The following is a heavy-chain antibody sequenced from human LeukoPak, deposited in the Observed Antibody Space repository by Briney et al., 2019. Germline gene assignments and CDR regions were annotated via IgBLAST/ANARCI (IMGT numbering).Heavy chain of an antibody. V-gene: IGHV4-39*07. Sequence: SETLSLTCTVSVVSISSSSYDCGWIRQPPGKGREWILSIYHNESTYYNPARKSRVTTAVETSKNQFSLKLSSVTDADTAVYYCARDSGTTGEVKFDPWGQGTLVTVSS. CDR2: IYHNEST. J-gene: IGHJ5*02. CDR3: ARDSGTTGEVKFDP. CDR1: VVSISSSSYD. D-gene: IGHD3-10*01.